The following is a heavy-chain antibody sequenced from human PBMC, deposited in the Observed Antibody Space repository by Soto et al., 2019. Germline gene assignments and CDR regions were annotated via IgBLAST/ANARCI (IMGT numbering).Heavy chain of an antibody. J-gene: IGHJ5*02. V-gene: IGHV1-8*01. CDR2: MNPNSGNT. CDR3: ARGPNWFNP. Sequence: QVQLVQSGAEVKKPGASVKVSCKASGYTFSYDIYWVRQATGQGLEWLGWMNPNSGNTVYAQKFQGRVTMTSTTSISTASMALSSLRSEDTGVYFCARGPNWFNPWGQGTLVTVSS. CDR1: GYTFSYD.